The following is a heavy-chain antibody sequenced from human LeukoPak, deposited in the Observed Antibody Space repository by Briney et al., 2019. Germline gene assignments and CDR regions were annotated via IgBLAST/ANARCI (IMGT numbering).Heavy chain of an antibody. Sequence: PGGSLRLSCSASAFTFSSYAMHWVRQAPGKGLEYVSAITSNGGSTYYADSVKGRFTISRDNSKNTLYLQMRSLRVEDTAPYYCVKPSGSAGYGYYFDYWGQGTLVTVSS. V-gene: IGHV3-64D*08. J-gene: IGHJ4*02. CDR3: VKPSGSAGYGYYFDY. CDR2: ITSNGGST. D-gene: IGHD5-12*01. CDR1: AFTFSSYA.